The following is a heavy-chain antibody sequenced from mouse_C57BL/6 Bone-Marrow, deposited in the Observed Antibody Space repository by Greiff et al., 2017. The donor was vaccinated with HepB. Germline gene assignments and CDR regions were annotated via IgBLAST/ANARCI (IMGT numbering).Heavy chain of an antibody. CDR3: ARHYGNSLYYKDIDY. J-gene: IGHJ4*01. V-gene: IGHV1-82*01. Sequence: QVQLQQSGPELVKPGASVKISCKASGYAFSSSWMNWVVQRPGKGLEWIGRIYPGAGDTNYNGKFKGKATLTADKSSSTAYMQLSSLTSEDSAVYFCARHYGNSLYYKDIDYWGQGTSVTVSS. CDR1: GYAFSSSW. CDR2: IYPGAGDT. D-gene: IGHD1-1*01.